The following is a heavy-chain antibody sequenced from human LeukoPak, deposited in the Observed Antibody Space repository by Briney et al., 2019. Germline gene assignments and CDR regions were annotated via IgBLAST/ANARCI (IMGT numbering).Heavy chain of an antibody. CDR2: INPNSGGT. Sequence: GASVKVSCKASGYTFTGYYMHWVRQAPGQGLEWMGWINPNSGGTNYAQKFQGRVTMTRDTSISTAYMELSRLRSDDTAVYYCARVGSRVTIFGVVINNETPTFDYWGQGTLVTVSS. D-gene: IGHD3-3*01. CDR1: GYTFTGYY. V-gene: IGHV1-2*02. J-gene: IGHJ4*02. CDR3: ARVGSRVTIFGVVINNETPTFDY.